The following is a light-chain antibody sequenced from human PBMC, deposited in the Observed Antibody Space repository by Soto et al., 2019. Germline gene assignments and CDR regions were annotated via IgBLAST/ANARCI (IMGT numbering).Light chain of an antibody. V-gene: IGKV3-15*01. CDR1: QSVGSN. CDR3: QQYNHWPPLA. CDR2: GAS. Sequence: EIVMTQSPVTLSASPGERATLSCRASQSVGSNFAWYQQKPGQAPRLLIYGASTRATGIPARFSGSGSGTEFTLPISSLQSEDFAVYCCQQYNHWPPLAFGQGTKVEI. J-gene: IGKJ1*01.